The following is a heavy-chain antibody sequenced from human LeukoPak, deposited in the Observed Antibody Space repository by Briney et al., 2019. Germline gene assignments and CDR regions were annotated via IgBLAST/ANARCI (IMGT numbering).Heavy chain of an antibody. V-gene: IGHV1-18*01. CDR1: GYTFTSYG. Sequence: GASVKVPCKAPGYTFTSYGISWVRQAPGQGLEWMGWISAYNGNTNYAQKLQGRVTMTTDTSTSTAYMELGSLRSDDTAVYYCARDREVWLRPRRRYYFHYWGQGTLVTVSS. D-gene: IGHD5-12*01. CDR3: ARDREVWLRPRRRYYFHY. CDR2: ISAYNGNT. J-gene: IGHJ4*02.